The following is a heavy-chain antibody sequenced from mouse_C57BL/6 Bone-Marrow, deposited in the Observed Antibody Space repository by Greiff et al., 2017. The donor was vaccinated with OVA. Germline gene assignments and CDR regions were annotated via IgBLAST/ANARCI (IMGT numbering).Heavy chain of an antibody. CDR2: IRLKSDNYAT. CDR1: GFTFSNYW. Sequence: EVQRVESGGGLVQPGGSMKLSCVASGFTFSNYWMNWVRQSPEKGLEWVAQIRLKSDNYATHYAESVKGRFTISRDDSKSSVYLQMNNLRAEDTGIYYCTARYYGYGYFDVWGTGTTVTVSS. D-gene: IGHD1-1*01. V-gene: IGHV6-3*01. CDR3: TARYYGYGYFDV. J-gene: IGHJ1*03.